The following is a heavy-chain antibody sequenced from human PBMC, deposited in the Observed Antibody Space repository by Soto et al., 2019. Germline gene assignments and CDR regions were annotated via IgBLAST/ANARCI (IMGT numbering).Heavy chain of an antibody. CDR1: GGTFSSYA. D-gene: IGHD1-26*01. CDR2: IIPIFGTA. CDR3: ARDQWEPAGGDAFDI. Sequence: ASVKVSCKASGGTFSSYAISWVRQAPGQGLEWMGGIIPIFGTANYAQKFQGRVTITADESTSTACMELGSLRSEETAVYYCARDQWEPAGGDAFDIWGQGTMVTVSS. V-gene: IGHV1-69*13. J-gene: IGHJ3*02.